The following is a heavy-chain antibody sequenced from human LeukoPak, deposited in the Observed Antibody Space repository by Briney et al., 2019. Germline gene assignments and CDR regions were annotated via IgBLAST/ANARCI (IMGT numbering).Heavy chain of an antibody. CDR2: IRFDGTNK. J-gene: IGHJ5*02. CDR1: GFTLSSNG. V-gene: IGHV3-30*02. CDR3: AKGGRFYGGFDP. D-gene: IGHD2/OR15-2a*01. Sequence: GGSLRLSCAVYGFTLSSNGMDWVRQAPGRVLEWVGFIRFDGTNKYYGDSVKGRFTIYRDHSKKTPYMQTKTMRVDDTAVSYCAKGGRFYGGFDPWGQGTLVTVSS.